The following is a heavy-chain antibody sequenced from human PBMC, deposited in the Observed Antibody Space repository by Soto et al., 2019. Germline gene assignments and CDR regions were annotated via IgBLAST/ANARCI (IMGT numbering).Heavy chain of an antibody. J-gene: IGHJ4*02. D-gene: IGHD6-19*01. CDR3: GKGGRQWLVTSDFNY. V-gene: IGHV3-30*18. CDR1: GFTFSDYA. Sequence: VQLVESGGGVVQPGRSLRLSCAASGFTFSDYAMHWVRQAPGKGLEWVAVVSHDGRNTHYADSVKGRFTISRDSSKNWVSLEMTSLRAEDTAVYYCGKGGRQWLVTSDFNYWGQGALVTVSS. CDR2: VSHDGRNT.